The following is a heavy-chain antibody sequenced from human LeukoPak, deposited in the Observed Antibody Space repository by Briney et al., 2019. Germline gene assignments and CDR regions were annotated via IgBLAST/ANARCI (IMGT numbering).Heavy chain of an antibody. CDR2: LSYSGNT. D-gene: IGHD6-6*01. Sequence: SETLSLTCTVSGGSISSPGSYWGCIRQPPGKGLQWIGSLSYSGNTYYNPSLKSRATISVDTSKNQFSLKLSSVTAADTAVYYCARHRGSSSLFDYWGQGTLVTVSS. J-gene: IGHJ4*02. V-gene: IGHV4-39*01. CDR1: GGSISSPGSY. CDR3: ARHRGSSSLFDY.